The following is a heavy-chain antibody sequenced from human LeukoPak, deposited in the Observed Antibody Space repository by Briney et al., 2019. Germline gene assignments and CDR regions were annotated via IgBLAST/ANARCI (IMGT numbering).Heavy chain of an antibody. CDR3: ARTYGDYDY. J-gene: IGHJ4*02. Sequence: GGSLRRSCAASGFTASTNHLSWVRQAPGKGLEWVSVIYSGGTTYYADSVKGRFTVSRDNAKNSLYLQMNSLRAEDTAVYYCARTYGDYDYWGQGTLVTVSS. D-gene: IGHD4-17*01. V-gene: IGHV3-53*01. CDR2: IYSGGTT. CDR1: GFTASTNH.